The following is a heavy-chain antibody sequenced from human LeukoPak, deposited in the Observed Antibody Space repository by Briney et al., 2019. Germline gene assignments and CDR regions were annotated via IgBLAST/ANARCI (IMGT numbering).Heavy chain of an antibody. J-gene: IGHJ6*03. CDR3: ARDRAPVVPAAIRYYYYYMDV. D-gene: IGHD2-2*02. CDR1: GGTFSSYA. CDR2: IIPIFGTA. Sequence: ASVKVSCKASGGTFSSYAISWVRQAPGQGLEWMGRIIPIFGTANYAQKFQGRVTITTDESTSTAYMELSSLRSEDTAVYYCARDRAPVVPAAIRYYYYYMDVWGKGTTVTVSS. V-gene: IGHV1-69*05.